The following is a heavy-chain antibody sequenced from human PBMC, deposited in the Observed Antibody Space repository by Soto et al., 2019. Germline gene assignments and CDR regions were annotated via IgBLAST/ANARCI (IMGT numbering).Heavy chain of an antibody. J-gene: IGHJ6*02. CDR1: GFTFDDYT. V-gene: IGHV3-43*01. CDR2: ISWDGGST. D-gene: IGHD5-18*01. CDR3: AKGPSWIPYGMDV. Sequence: GGSLRLSCAASGFTFDDYTMHWVRQAPGKGLEWVSLISWDGGSTYYADSVKGRFTISRDNSKNSLYLQMNSLRTEDTALYYCAKGPSWIPYGMDVWGQGTTVTVSS.